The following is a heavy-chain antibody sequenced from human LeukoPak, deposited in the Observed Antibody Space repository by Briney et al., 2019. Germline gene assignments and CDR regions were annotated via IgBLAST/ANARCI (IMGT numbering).Heavy chain of an antibody. V-gene: IGHV4-59*01. Sequence: PSETLSLTCTVSGGYIGSYYWSWIRQPPGKGLEWIGYIYYSGSTNHNPSLKSRVTISVDTSKNQFSLKLSSVTAADTAVYYCARAPWGRSDFWSGHPYYFDYWGQGTLVTVSS. CDR3: ARAPWGRSDFWSGHPYYFDY. J-gene: IGHJ4*02. D-gene: IGHD3-3*01. CDR1: GGYIGSYY. CDR2: IYYSGST.